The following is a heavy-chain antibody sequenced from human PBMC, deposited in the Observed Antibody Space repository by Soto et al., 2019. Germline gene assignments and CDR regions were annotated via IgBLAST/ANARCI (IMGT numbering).Heavy chain of an antibody. CDR3: ASAVGIGY. J-gene: IGHJ4*02. CDR1: GFTFDGYA. V-gene: IGHV3-9*01. D-gene: IGHD6-13*01. Sequence: GGSLRLSCAASGFTFDGYAMHWVRQAPGKGLEWVSGISWNSGSLGYADSVKGRFTISRDNAKNSLYLQMNSLRPEDTALYYCASAVGIGYWGQGTLVTVSS. CDR2: ISWNSGSL.